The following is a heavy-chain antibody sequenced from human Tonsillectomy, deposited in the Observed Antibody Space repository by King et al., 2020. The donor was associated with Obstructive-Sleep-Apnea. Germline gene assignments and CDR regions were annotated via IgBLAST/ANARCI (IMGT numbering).Heavy chain of an antibody. CDR1: RFTFSSYD. J-gene: IGHJ3*02. CDR2: MRYDGSNK. Sequence: QLVQSGGGVVQPGGSLRLSCAASRFTFSSYDMHWVRQAPGKGLEWVAFMRYDGSNKYYTDSVKGRFTVSRDISKNTLCLQMNSLRPEDTAVYYCAKHRPYCSGGSCRPDAFDIWGQGTMVTVSS. V-gene: IGHV3-30*02. CDR3: AKHRPYCSGGSCRPDAFDI. D-gene: IGHD2-15*01.